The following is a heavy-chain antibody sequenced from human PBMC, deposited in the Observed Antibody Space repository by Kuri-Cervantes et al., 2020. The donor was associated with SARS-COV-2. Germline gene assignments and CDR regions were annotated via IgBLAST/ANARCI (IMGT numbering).Heavy chain of an antibody. CDR1: GYTLTELS. Sequence: ASVKVSCKVSGYTLTELSMHWVRQAPGKGLEWLGGFDPEDSETIYAQKCQGRVTMTRDTSTSTVYMELSSLRSEDTAVYYCARGIQLWLSTSSRFYPLCQETLVTVSS. D-gene: IGHD5-18*01. V-gene: IGHV1-24*01. CDR3: ARGIQLWLSTSSRFYP. J-gene: IGHJ5*02. CDR2: FDPEDSET.